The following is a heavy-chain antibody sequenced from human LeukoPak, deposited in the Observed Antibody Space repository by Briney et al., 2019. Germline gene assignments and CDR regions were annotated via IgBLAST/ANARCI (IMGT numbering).Heavy chain of an antibody. CDR1: GGSISSSNW. CDR3: ARDIRYSYGHDY. V-gene: IGHV4-4*02. J-gene: IGHJ4*02. CDR2: IHHSGST. Sequence: PSETLSLTCAVSGGSISSSNWWSLVRQPPGRGLEWGGEIHHSGSTNYNPSLKSRVTISVDNSKTQFSLKLSSVTAADTAVYYCARDIRYSYGHDYWGQGTLVTVSS. D-gene: IGHD5-18*01.